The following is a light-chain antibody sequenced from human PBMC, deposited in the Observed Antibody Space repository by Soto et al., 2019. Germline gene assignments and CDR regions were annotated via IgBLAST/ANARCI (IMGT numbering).Light chain of an antibody. J-gene: IGKJ5*01. CDR2: GAF. CDR3: QQYNNWPPIT. Sequence: EIVMTQPPATLSVSPGERATLSRRASQSVSSNLAWYQQKPGQAPRLIIYGAFTRATGIPARFTGSGSGTEFILTISSLQSEDFAVYYCQQYNNWPPITFGQGTRLEIK. V-gene: IGKV3-15*01. CDR1: QSVSSN.